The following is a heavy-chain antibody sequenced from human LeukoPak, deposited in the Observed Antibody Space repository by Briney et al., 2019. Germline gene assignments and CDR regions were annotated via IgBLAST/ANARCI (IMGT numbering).Heavy chain of an antibody. D-gene: IGHD6-19*01. CDR2: ISWNSGSI. CDR3: ARDVPSGSYSSGWYSDAFDI. Sequence: GRSLRLSCAASGFTFDDYAMHWVRQAPGKGLEWVSGISWNSGSIGYADSVKGRFTISRDNAKNSLYLQMNSLRAEDTAVYYCARDVPSGSYSSGWYSDAFDIWGQGTMVTVSS. J-gene: IGHJ3*02. CDR1: GFTFDDYA. V-gene: IGHV3-9*01.